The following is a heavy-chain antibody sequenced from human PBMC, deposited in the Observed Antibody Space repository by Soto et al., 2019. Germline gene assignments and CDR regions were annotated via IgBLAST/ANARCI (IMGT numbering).Heavy chain of an antibody. D-gene: IGHD3-10*01. CDR2: ISAYNGNT. CDR3: ARGEIAMVRGTIEYYYYGMDV. J-gene: IGHJ6*02. Sequence: ASVKVSCKASGYTFTSYGISWVRQAPGQGLEWMGWISAYNGNTNYAQKLQGRVTMTTDTSTSTAYMELRSLRSDDTAVYYCARGEIAMVRGTIEYYYYGMDVWGQGTTVTVSS. V-gene: IGHV1-18*01. CDR1: GYTFTSYG.